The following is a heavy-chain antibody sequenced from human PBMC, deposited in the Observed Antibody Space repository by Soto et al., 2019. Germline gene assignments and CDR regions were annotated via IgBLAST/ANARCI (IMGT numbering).Heavy chain of an antibody. V-gene: IGHV3-23*01. CDR2: ISAGGDRA. CDR3: ARVRSAWFFDF. D-gene: IGHD6-19*01. Sequence: EVHLLESGGGLVQPGKSLRLSCAASGFTFYNYAMTWVRQAPGKGLEWVSSISAGGDRAYYGDSVRGLFTISRDNSKNTLYLQMNSLRADDTAVYFCARVRSAWFFDFWGQGTLVTVSS. J-gene: IGHJ4*02. CDR1: GFTFYNYA.